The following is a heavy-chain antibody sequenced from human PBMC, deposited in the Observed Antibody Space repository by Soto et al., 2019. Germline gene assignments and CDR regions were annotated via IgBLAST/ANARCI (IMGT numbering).Heavy chain of an antibody. CDR1: GFTFNSYA. V-gene: IGHV3-7*01. CDR2: IKKDGSDK. D-gene: IGHD2-21*02. Sequence: GSLRLSCVASGFTFNSYAMSWVRQAPGKGLEWVANIKKDGSDKSYADSVKGRFTISRDNAKNSLYLQMSSLTVDDTAVYYCARRAAVATNDYWGQGTLVTVSS. CDR3: ARRAAVATNDY. J-gene: IGHJ4*02.